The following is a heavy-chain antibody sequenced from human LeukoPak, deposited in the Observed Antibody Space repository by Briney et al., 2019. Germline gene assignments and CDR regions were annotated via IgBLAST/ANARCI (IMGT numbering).Heavy chain of an antibody. V-gene: IGHV4-4*02. CDR1: GGSISSRNW. CDR3: ARSKGSSDWYKFDY. Sequence: SETLSLTCAVSGGSISSRNWWSWVRQPPGKGLEWIGYIYYSGSANYNPSLKSRVTISVDRSKNQFSLKLRSVTAADTAVYYCARSKGSSDWYKFDYWGQGTLVTVSS. D-gene: IGHD6-13*01. J-gene: IGHJ4*02. CDR2: IYYSGSA.